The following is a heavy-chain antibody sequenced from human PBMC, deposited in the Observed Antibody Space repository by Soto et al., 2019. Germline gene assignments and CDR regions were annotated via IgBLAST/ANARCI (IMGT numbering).Heavy chain of an antibody. V-gene: IGHV3-7*03. D-gene: IGHD6-13*01. Sequence: PGESLKISCAASGFTFSSYWMSWVRQAPGKGLEWVANIKQDGSEKYYVDSVKGRFTISRDNAKNSLYLQMNSLRAEDTAVYYCARDDWYSSSWLPWPYYYGMDVWGQGTTVTVSS. CDR3: ARDDWYSSSWLPWPYYYGMDV. CDR2: IKQDGSEK. CDR1: GFTFSSYW. J-gene: IGHJ6*02.